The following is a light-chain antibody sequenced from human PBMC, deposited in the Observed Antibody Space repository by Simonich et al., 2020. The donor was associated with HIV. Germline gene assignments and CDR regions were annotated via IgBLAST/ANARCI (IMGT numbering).Light chain of an antibody. V-gene: IGKV3D-20*01. CDR1: PSFRSNY. CDR3: QQYGRSPYT. Sequence: EILFQQSPGTLSLSPGEGAPLSCRDSPSFRSNYLAWYQQTPGLAPRLLIYDASSMATGITDRFSGSGSGTHFTLTSSRLEPEDLALYYCQQYGRSPYTFGQGTKLEIK. J-gene: IGKJ2*01. CDR2: DAS.